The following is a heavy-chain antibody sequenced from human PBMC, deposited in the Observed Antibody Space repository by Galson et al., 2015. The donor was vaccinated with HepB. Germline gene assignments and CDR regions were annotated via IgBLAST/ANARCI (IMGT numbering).Heavy chain of an antibody. D-gene: IGHD6-19*01. CDR3: ARDLGQWLVTLHSYFDY. CDR1: GYTFTSYG. Sequence: SVKVSCKASGYTFTSYGISWVRQAPGQGLEWMGWISAYNGNTNYAQKLQGRVTMTTDTSTSTAYMELRSLRSDDTAVYYCARDLGQWLVTLHSYFDYWGQGTLVTVSS. CDR2: ISAYNGNT. J-gene: IGHJ4*02. V-gene: IGHV1-18*04.